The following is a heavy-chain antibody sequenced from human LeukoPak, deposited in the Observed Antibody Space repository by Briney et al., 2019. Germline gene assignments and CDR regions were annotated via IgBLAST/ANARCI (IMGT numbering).Heavy chain of an antibody. Sequence: GRSLRLSCAASGFTFSSYAMHWVRQAPGKGLEWVAVISYDGSNKYYADSVKGRFTISRDNSKNTLYLQMNSLRAEDTAVYYCARAAWGDYPFDYWGQGTLVTVSS. D-gene: IGHD4-17*01. V-gene: IGHV3-30-3*01. CDR1: GFTFSSYA. CDR3: ARAAWGDYPFDY. J-gene: IGHJ4*02. CDR2: ISYDGSNK.